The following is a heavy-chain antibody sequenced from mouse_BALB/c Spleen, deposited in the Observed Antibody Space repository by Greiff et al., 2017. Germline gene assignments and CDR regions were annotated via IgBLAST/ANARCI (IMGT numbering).Heavy chain of an antibody. CDR3: ARDGNYGD. V-gene: IGHV5-9-3*01. J-gene: IGHJ2*01. Sequence: EVQLVESGGGLVKPGGSLKLSCAASGFTFSSYAMSWVRQTPEKRLEWVATISSGGSYTYYPDSVKGRFTISRDNAKNTLYLQMSSLRSEDTAMYYCARDGNYGDWGQGTTLTVSS. CDR1: GFTFSSYA. D-gene: IGHD2-1*01. CDR2: ISSGGSYT.